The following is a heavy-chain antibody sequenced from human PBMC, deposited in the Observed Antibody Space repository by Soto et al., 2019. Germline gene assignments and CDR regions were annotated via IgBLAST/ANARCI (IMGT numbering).Heavy chain of an antibody. Sequence: GGSLRLSWAASGFTVNSNYMGWVRQTPGKGLEWVSLIYTVGSTYYADSVKGRFTLSRDDSKNTLHLQMNSLRAEDTAIYYCARAVAARRFDYWGKGTPVTVSS. CDR2: IYTVGST. CDR1: GFTVNSNY. CDR3: ARAVAARRFDY. J-gene: IGHJ4*02. V-gene: IGHV3-53*01. D-gene: IGHD6-6*01.